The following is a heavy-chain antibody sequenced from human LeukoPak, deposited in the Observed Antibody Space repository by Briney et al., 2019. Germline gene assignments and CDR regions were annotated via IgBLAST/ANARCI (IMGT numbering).Heavy chain of an antibody. CDR1: GYTFTSYD. D-gene: IGHD3-9*01. Sequence: GASVKVSCKASGYTFTSYDINWVRQATGQGLEWMGWMNPNSGNTGYAQKFQGRVTMTRNTSISTAYMELSSLRSEDTAVYYCAREYYDMLTGGGNWFDPWGQGTLVTVSS. CDR3: AREYYDMLTGGGNWFDP. CDR2: MNPNSGNT. J-gene: IGHJ5*02. V-gene: IGHV1-8*01.